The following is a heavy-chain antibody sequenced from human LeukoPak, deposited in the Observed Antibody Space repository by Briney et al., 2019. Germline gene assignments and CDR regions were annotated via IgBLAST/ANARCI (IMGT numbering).Heavy chain of an antibody. CDR1: GFTFSSYA. J-gene: IGHJ4*02. CDR2: ISGSGGST. CDR3: AKGERKGFFLYYFDY. Sequence: GGSLGLSCAASGFTFSSYAMSWVRQAPGKGLEWVSAISGSGGSTYYADSVKGRFTISRDNSKNTLYLQMNSLRAEDTAVYYCAKGERKGFFLYYFDYWGQGTLVTVSS. V-gene: IGHV3-23*01. D-gene: IGHD2/OR15-2a*01.